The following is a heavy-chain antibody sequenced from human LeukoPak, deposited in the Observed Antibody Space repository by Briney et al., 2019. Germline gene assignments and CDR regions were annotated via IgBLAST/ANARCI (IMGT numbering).Heavy chain of an antibody. D-gene: IGHD3-16*02. V-gene: IGHV1-18*01. CDR3: ARGASLEI. CDR1: GYTFSSYV. CDR2: INAYNGNT. Sequence: ASVKVSCKASGYTFSSYVISWVRQAPGQGLEWMGWINAYNGNTKYVQKVQGRVTMTTDTSTSTAYMEVRSLRSDDTAVYYCARGASLEIWGQGTMVTVPS. J-gene: IGHJ3*02.